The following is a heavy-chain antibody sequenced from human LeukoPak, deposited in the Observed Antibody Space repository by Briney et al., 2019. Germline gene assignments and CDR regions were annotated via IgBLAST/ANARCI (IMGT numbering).Heavy chain of an antibody. CDR3: ARGMFYYGSGSDTGDY. J-gene: IGHJ4*02. D-gene: IGHD3-10*01. CDR1: GFTFSTYS. V-gene: IGHV3-7*05. CDR2: IKQDGSEK. Sequence: PGGSLRLSCAASGFTFSTYSMNWVRQAPGKGLEWVANIKQDGSEKYYVDSVKGRFTISRDNAKNSLYLQMNSLRAEDTAVYYCARGMFYYGSGSDTGDYWGQGTLVTVSS.